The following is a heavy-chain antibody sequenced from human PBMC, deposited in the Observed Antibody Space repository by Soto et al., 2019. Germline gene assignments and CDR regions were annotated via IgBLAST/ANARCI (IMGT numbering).Heavy chain of an antibody. V-gene: IGHV3-33*01. D-gene: IGHD2-15*01. CDR1: GFTFSSYG. J-gene: IGHJ6*02. CDR2: IWYDGSNK. Sequence: PGGSLRLSCAASGFTFSSYGMHWVRQAPGKGLEWVAVIWYDGSNKYYADSVKGRFTISRDNSKNTLYLQMNSLRAEDTAVYYCARAYCSGGSCWAYYYYYYGMDVWGRGTTVTVSS. CDR3: ARAYCSGGSCWAYYYYYYGMDV.